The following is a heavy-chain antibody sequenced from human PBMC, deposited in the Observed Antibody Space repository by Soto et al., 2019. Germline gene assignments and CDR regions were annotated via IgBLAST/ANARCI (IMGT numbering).Heavy chain of an antibody. CDR1: GFTFSSYG. Sequence: QVQLVESGGGVVQPGRSLRLSCAASGFTFSSYGMHWVRQAPGKGLEWVAVIWYDGSNKYYADSVKGRFTISRGNSKNTLYLQMNSLRAEDTAVYYCASVRAEGHYYYGMDVWGQGTTVTVSS. V-gene: IGHV3-33*01. J-gene: IGHJ6*02. CDR3: ASVRAEGHYYYGMDV. CDR2: IWYDGSNK.